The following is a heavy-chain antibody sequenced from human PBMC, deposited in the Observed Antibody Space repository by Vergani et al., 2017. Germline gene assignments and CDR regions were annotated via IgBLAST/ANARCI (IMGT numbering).Heavy chain of an antibody. CDR1: GGTFSSYA. D-gene: IGHD2-2*01. Sequence: QVQLVQSGAEVKKPGSSVKVSCKASGGTFSSYAISWVRQAPGQGLEWMGGIIPIFGTANYAQKFQGRVTITADESTSTAYMELSSQRSEDTAVYYCARDGXCSSTSCRIHYMDFWGKGTTVTVSS. CDR3: ARDGXCSSTSCRIHYMDF. J-gene: IGHJ6*03. CDR2: IIPIFGTA. V-gene: IGHV1-69*01.